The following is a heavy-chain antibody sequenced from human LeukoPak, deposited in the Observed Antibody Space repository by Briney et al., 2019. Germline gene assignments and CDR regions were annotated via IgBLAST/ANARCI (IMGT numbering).Heavy chain of an antibody. J-gene: IGHJ6*03. CDR3: ASGYCSSTSCLPGRHHAQYYMDV. D-gene: IGHD2-2*01. V-gene: IGHV1-69*02. Sequence: SVKVSCKASGGTFSSYTISWVRQAPGQGLEWMGRIIPILGIANYAQKFQGRATITADKSTSTAYMELSSLRSEDTAVYYCASGYCSSTSCLPGRHHAQYYMDVWGKGTTVTVCS. CDR1: GGTFSSYT. CDR2: IIPILGIA.